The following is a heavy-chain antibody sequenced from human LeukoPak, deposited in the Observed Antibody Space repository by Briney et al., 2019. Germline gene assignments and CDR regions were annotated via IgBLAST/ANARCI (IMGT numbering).Heavy chain of an antibody. J-gene: IGHJ4*02. D-gene: IGHD3-22*01. V-gene: IGHV4-4*09. CDR2: IYSSGST. CDR3: ARHDNDSSGFYRPVDC. Sequence: PSETLSLTCTVSGSSINSYYWSWFRQPPGKGLEWIGYIYSSGSTSYNPSLKSRVTISVDTSKNQFSLKLTSVTAADTAVYYCARHDNDSSGFYRPVDCWGQGTLVTVSS. CDR1: GSSINSYY.